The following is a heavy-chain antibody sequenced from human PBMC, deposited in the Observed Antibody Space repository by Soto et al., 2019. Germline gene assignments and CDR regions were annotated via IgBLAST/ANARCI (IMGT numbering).Heavy chain of an antibody. V-gene: IGHV1-3*01. Sequence: ASVKVSCKASGYTFTGYAMHWVRQAPGQRLEWMGWINAGNGNTKYSQKFQGRVTITRDTSASTAYMELSSLRSEDTAVYYCARAVAVPADFDYWGQGTLVTVSS. J-gene: IGHJ4*02. CDR1: GYTFTGYA. CDR3: ARAVAVPADFDY. D-gene: IGHD6-19*01. CDR2: INAGNGNT.